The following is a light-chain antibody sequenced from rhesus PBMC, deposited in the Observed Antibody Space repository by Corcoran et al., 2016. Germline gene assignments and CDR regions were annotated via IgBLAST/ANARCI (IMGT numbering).Light chain of an antibody. V-gene: IGKV1-22*01. J-gene: IGKJ3*01. Sequence: DIQMTQSPSSLSASVGDTVTITCRASQSISNWLDWYQQKTGKAPKILIYNASSLQSGVPSRFSGSGSGTDFTLTISSLQPEDFATYYCLQYSSWPFTFGPGTKLDIK. CDR1: QSISNW. CDR2: NAS. CDR3: LQYSSWPFT.